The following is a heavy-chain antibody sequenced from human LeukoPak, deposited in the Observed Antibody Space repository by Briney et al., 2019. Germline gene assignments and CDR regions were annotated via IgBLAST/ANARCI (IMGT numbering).Heavy chain of an antibody. V-gene: IGHV3-9*03. CDR1: GFTFDDYA. J-gene: IGHJ4*02. Sequence: GGSLRLSCAASGFTFDDYAMHWVRQAPGKGLEWVSGISWNSGSIGYADSVKGRFTNSRDNAKNSLYLQMNSLRAEDMALYYCAKAKAPGIAAAGTRAFDIWGRGTLVTVSS. CDR3: AKAKAPGIAAAGTRAFDI. CDR2: ISWNSGSI. D-gene: IGHD6-13*01.